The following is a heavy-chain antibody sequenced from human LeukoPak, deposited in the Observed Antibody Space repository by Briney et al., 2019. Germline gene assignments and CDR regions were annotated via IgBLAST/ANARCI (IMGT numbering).Heavy chain of an antibody. J-gene: IGHJ4*02. CDR2: IYHSGST. V-gene: IGHV4-4*02. Sequence: SETLSLTCAVSGGSISSSNWWSWVRQPPGKGLEWIGEIYHSGSTNYNPSLKSRVTISVDKSKNQFSLKLSSVTAADTAVYYCARKDGSRVYWFDYWGQGTLVTVSS. CDR1: GGSISSSNW. D-gene: IGHD5-24*01. CDR3: ARKDGSRVYWFDY.